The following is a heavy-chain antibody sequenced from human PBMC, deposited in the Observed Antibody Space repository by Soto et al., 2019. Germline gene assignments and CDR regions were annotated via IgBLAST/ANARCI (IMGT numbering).Heavy chain of an antibody. CDR3: ANAGRDIVLVPAAMDY. J-gene: IGHJ4*02. Sequence: HGESLKISCKGCGHSFTSYWIGWVRPMHGKGLEWMGIIWPGDSDTTYSPSFQGQVTISADKSISTAYLQWSSLKASDTAVYYCANAGRDIVLVPAAMDYWGQGTLVTVSS. V-gene: IGHV5-51*01. CDR2: IWPGDSDT. CDR1: GHSFTSYW. D-gene: IGHD2-2*01.